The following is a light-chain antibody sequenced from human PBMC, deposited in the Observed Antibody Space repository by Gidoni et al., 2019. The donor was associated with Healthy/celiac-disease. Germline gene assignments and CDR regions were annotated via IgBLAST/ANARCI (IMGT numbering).Light chain of an antibody. Sequence: DIQMTQSPSSLSASVGDRVTITCQASQDISNYLNWYQQKPGKAPKLLIYDASNLETGVPSRFSGSESGTDFTVTISSLQPEDIATYYCQQYDNLPRLTFXGXTKVEIK. V-gene: IGKV1-33*01. CDR2: DAS. CDR1: QDISNY. J-gene: IGKJ4*01. CDR3: QQYDNLPRLT.